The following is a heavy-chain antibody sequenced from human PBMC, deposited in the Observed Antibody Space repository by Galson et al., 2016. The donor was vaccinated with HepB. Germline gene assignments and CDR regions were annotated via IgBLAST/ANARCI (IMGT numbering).Heavy chain of an antibody. J-gene: IGHJ3*02. V-gene: IGHV2-5*01. CDR1: GFSLPPNRLS. CDR3: AHRLGGSSHAFGI. D-gene: IGHD6-13*01. Sequence: PALVKPTQTLTLTCTFSGFSLPPNRLSVGWIRQPPGKALEWLALIYWNDDKRYSPSLKSRLTITKDTSKNELVLTMTNMAPVDTNTYYCAHRLGGSSHAFGIWGLGKMVTVSA. CDR2: IYWNDDK.